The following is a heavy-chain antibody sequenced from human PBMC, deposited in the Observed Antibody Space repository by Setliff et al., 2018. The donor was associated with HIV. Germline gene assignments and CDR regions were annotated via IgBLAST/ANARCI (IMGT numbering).Heavy chain of an antibody. J-gene: IGHJ5*02. Sequence: LRLSCAASGFIFSDFWMSWARQAPGKGLEWVANINDDGNKKWYVSSARGRFTISRDNAKNSLFLQMNSLRADDTAVYYCAALSVRTNPVYGVISTRFDPWGQGSLVTVSS. V-gene: IGHV3-7*03. CDR1: GFIFSDFW. D-gene: IGHD2-8*01. CDR3: AALSVRTNPVYGVISTRFDP. CDR2: INDDGNKK.